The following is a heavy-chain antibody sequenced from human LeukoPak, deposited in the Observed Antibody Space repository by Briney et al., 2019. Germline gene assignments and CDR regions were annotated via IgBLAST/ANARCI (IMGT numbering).Heavy chain of an antibody. CDR3: ARRMGRRFGERYYYYHYMDV. J-gene: IGHJ6*03. CDR2: INHSGST. V-gene: IGHV4-34*01. D-gene: IGHD3-10*01. Sequence: SETLSLTCAVYDGSLSGHYWSWIRQTPGKGLEWIGEINHSGSTNYNPSLKSRVTISGDMPKNQFSLKVTSVTAADTAVYYCARRMGRRFGERYYYYHYMDVWGKGTTVTISS. CDR1: DGSLSGHY.